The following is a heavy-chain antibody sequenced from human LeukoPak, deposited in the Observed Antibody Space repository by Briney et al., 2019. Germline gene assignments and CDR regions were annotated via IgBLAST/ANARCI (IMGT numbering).Heavy chain of an antibody. Sequence: PGGSLRLSCVASGFTFGKYWMSWVRQAPGKGLEWVANIKLDGSEKNYVDSVKGRFTISRDNPRNTLYLHMTSLRAEDTAIYYCAKHLHLWASFDSWGQGTLVTVSS. CDR2: IKLDGSEK. D-gene: IGHD5-18*01. CDR1: GFTFGKYW. CDR3: AKHLHLWASFDS. J-gene: IGHJ4*02. V-gene: IGHV3-7*03.